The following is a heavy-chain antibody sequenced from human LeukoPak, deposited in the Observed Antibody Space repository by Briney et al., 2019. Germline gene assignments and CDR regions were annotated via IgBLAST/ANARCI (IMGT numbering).Heavy chain of an antibody. CDR1: GFTFSDHY. CDR3: ARDVGYYDFWSLRYYYYMDV. D-gene: IGHD3-3*01. V-gene: IGHV3-72*01. J-gene: IGHJ6*03. Sequence: PGGSLRLSFAASGFTFSDHYMDWVRQAPGKGLEWVGRTRNKANSYTTEYAASVKGRFTISRDDSKNSLYLQMNSLKTEDTAVYYCARDVGYYDFWSLRYYYYMDVWGKGTTVTVSS. CDR2: TRNKANSYTT.